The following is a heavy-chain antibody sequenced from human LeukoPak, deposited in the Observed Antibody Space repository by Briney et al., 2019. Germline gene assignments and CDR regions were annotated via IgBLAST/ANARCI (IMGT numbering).Heavy chain of an antibody. CDR2: INHSGST. CDR3: ARELGSGSYYYYYYYYMDV. V-gene: IGHV4-34*01. CDR1: GGSFSGYY. J-gene: IGHJ6*03. Sequence: SETLSLTCAVYGGSFSGYYWSWIRQPPGKGLEWIGEINHSGSTNYNPSLKSRVTISVDTSKNQFSLKLSSVTAADTAVYYCARELGSGSYYYYYYYYMDVWGKGTTVTISS. D-gene: IGHD3-10*02.